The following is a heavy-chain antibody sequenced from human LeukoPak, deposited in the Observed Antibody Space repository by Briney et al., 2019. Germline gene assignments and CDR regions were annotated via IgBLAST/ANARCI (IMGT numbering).Heavy chain of an antibody. CDR2: IYHSGST. CDR3: ARGEQPYYFDY. CDR1: GGSISSGGYY. D-gene: IGHD1-26*01. Sequence: PSETLSLTCTVSGGSISSGGYYWSLIRQPPGKGLEWIGYIYHSGSTYYNPSLKSRVTISVDRSKNQFSLKLSSVTAADTAVYYCARGEQPYYFDYWGQGTLVTVSS. V-gene: IGHV4-30-2*01. J-gene: IGHJ4*02.